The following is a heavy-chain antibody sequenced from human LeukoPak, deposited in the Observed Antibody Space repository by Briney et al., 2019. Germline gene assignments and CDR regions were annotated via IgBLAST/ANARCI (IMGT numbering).Heavy chain of an antibody. CDR2: IRSDGSNK. CDR1: GFTFSSYG. Sequence: GSLRLSCAASGFTFSSYGMHWVRQAPGKGLEWVAFIRSDGSNKYYADSVKGRFTISRDNSKLYLQMNSLRAEDTAVYYCAKARPTYMFRGVPLDVWGKGTTVPVSS. CDR3: AKARPTYMFRGVPLDV. V-gene: IGHV3-30*02. D-gene: IGHD3-10*01. J-gene: IGHJ6*04.